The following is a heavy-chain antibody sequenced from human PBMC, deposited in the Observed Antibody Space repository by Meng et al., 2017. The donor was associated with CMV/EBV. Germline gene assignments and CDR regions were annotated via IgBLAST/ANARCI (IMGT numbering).Heavy chain of an antibody. CDR1: GYTFTGYY. D-gene: IGHD1-7*01. CDR3: AKNSAGTITNWFDP. J-gene: IGHJ5*02. V-gene: IGHV1-2*02. Sequence: KAYGYTFTGYYMHWVRQAPGQGLEWMGWINPNSGGTNYAQKFQGRVTMTRDTSISTAYMELSRLRSDDTAVYYCAKNSAGTITNWFDPWGQGTLVTVSS. CDR2: INPNSGGT.